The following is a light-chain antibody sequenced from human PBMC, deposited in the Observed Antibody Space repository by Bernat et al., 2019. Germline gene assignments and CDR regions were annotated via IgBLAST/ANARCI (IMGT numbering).Light chain of an antibody. CDR1: KLGSKY. CDR2: QDD. Sequence: SYELTQPPSVSVSPGQTASITCSGDKLGSKYTCWYQQKPGQSPVVVIYQDDKRPSGIPERFSGSHSGNTATLTISGAQAMDEADYYCQAWDSSTGVFGGWTKLTVL. V-gene: IGLV3-1*01. J-gene: IGLJ3*02. CDR3: QAWDSSTGV.